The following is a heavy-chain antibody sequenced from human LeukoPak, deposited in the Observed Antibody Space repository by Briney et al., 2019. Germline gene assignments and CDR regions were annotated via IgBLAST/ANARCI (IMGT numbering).Heavy chain of an antibody. V-gene: IGHV3-53*01. CDR2: IYSDGTT. Sequence: GGSLRLSCAASGFTVSSTYMTWVRQAPGKGLQWVSVIYSDGTTYYADSVKGRFTISRDNSKNTVFLQMSSLRVEDTAMFYCARDLRGSYGYWGQGTLVTVSS. J-gene: IGHJ4*02. CDR3: ARDLRGSYGY. D-gene: IGHD1-26*01. CDR1: GFTVSSTY.